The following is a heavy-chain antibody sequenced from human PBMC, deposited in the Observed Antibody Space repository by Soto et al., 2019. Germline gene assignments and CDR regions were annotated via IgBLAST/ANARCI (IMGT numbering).Heavy chain of an antibody. J-gene: IGHJ4*01. CDR3: ASQSGGYYADAWARYSPHYFDY. CDR1: GGSISSGSYD. Sequence: QLLLQESGPGLVKPSETLSITGTVSGGSISSGSYDWGGLRQPPGDGLEWIGSFYYRGSTYYNPSLRTLVTITGDTSKSHFSLRLYSVTAADTAVDYCASQSGGYYADAWARYSPHYFDYWGQGILVTVAS. D-gene: IGHD3-16*01. CDR2: FYYRGST. V-gene: IGHV4-39*02.